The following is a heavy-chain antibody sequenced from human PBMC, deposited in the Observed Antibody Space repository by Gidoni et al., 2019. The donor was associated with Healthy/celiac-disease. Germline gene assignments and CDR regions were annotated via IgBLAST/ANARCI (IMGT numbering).Heavy chain of an antibody. Sequence: QVQLQESGPGLVKPSATLSLTCTVSGGSISSYYWSWIRQPPGKGLEWIGYIYYSGSTNYNPSLKSRVTISVDTSKNQFSLKLSSVTAADTAVYYCARLGFGESSAGFDPWGQGTLVTVSS. CDR1: GGSISSYY. CDR2: IYYSGST. CDR3: ARLGFGESSAGFDP. V-gene: IGHV4-59*08. J-gene: IGHJ5*02. D-gene: IGHD3-10*01.